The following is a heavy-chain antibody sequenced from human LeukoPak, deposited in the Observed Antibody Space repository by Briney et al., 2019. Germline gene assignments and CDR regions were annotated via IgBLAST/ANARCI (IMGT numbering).Heavy chain of an antibody. Sequence: GGSLRLSCAASGFTFSSYEMNWVRQAPGKGLEWVSYISSSGSTIYYAYSVKGRFTISRDNAKNSLYLQMNSLRAEDTAVYYCARETRLRYYYYGMDVWGQGTTVTVSS. CDR3: ARETRLRYYYYGMDV. D-gene: IGHD2-21*02. J-gene: IGHJ6*02. CDR1: GFTFSSYE. CDR2: ISSSGSTI. V-gene: IGHV3-48*03.